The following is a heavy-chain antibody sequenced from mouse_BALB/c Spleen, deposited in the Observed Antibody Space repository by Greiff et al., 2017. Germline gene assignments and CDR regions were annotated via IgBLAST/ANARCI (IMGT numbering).Heavy chain of an antibody. CDR2: ISSGGSYT. Sequence: EVKVVESGGDLVKPGGSLKLSCAASGFTFSSYGMSWVRQTPDKRLEWVATISSGGSYTYYPDSVKGRFTISRDNAKNTLYLQMSSLKSEDTAMYYRGRRGRTTATVPSYAMDYWGQGTSVTVSS. J-gene: IGHJ4*01. CDR1: GFTFSSYG. CDR3: GRRGRTTATVPSYAMDY. D-gene: IGHD1-2*01. V-gene: IGHV5-6*02.